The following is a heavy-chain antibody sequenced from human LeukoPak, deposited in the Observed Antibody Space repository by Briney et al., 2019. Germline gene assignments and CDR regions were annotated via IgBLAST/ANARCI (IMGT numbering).Heavy chain of an antibody. D-gene: IGHD2-15*01. CDR1: GYTFTSYG. CDR3: ARVGYCSGGSCYPSYFQH. CDR2: ISAYNGNT. V-gene: IGHV1-18*04. Sequence: ASVKVSCKASGYTFTSYGISWVRQARGQGLEWMGWISAYNGNTNYAQKLQGRVTMTTDTSTSTAYMELRSLRSDDTAVYYCARVGYCSGGSCYPSYFQHWGQGTLVTVSS. J-gene: IGHJ1*01.